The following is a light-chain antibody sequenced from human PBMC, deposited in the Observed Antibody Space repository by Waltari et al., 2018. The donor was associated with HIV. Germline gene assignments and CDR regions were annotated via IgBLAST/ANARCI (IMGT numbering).Light chain of an antibody. V-gene: IGKV3-11*01. CDR3: QQRSNWPLLT. CDR1: QSVSSY. Sequence: EIVLTQSPATLSLSPGERATLSCRASQSVSSYLAWYQQKPGQAPRLLIYYASNRATGIPARFSGSGSRTDFTLTISSLEPEDFAVYYCQQRSNWPLLTFGGGTKVEIK. CDR2: YAS. J-gene: IGKJ4*01.